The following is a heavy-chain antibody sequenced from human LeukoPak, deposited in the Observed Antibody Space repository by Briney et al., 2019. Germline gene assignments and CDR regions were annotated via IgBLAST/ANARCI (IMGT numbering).Heavy chain of an antibody. CDR1: GDSVSRATYY. V-gene: IGHV4-61*02. Sequence: SQTLSLTCTVSGDSVSRATYYWSWIRQPAGKGLEWIGRIYNSGSTNINPSFKSRVTISIDTSKNQFSLRLTSLTAADTAIYFCARADYSYSTFDSWGLGTLVTVSS. J-gene: IGHJ4*02. CDR2: IYNSGST. D-gene: IGHD4-11*01. CDR3: ARADYSYSTFDS.